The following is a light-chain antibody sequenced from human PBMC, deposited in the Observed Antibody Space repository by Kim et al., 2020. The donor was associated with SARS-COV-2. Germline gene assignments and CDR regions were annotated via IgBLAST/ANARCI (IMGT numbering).Light chain of an antibody. V-gene: IGKV3-11*01. J-gene: IGKJ4*01. Sequence: EIVLTQSPATLSLSPGERASLSCRASQSISTYLAWYQQIPGQAPRLLIYYASNRATGIPGRFSGSGSGTDFTLTISSLEPEDFAVYYCHHRSDWPLTFGGGTKVEIK. CDR3: HHRSDWPLT. CDR2: YAS. CDR1: QSISTY.